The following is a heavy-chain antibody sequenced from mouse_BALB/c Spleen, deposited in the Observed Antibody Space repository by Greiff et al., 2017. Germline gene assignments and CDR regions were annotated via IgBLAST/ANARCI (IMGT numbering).Heavy chain of an antibody. CDR3: ARHYGQRAMDY. V-gene: IGHV5-6*02. J-gene: IGHJ4*01. Sequence: EVMLVESGGDLVKPGGSLKLSCAASGFTFSSYGMSWVRQTPDKRLEWVATISSGGSYTYYPDSVKGRFTISRDNAKNTLYLQMSSLKSEDTAMYYCARHYGQRAMDYWGQGTSVTVSS. CDR1: GFTFSSYG. D-gene: IGHD1-1*02. CDR2: ISSGGSYT.